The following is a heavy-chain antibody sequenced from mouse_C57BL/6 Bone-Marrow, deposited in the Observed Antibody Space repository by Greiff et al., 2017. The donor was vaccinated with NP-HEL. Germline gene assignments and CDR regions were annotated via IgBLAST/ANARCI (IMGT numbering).Heavy chain of an antibody. V-gene: IGHV1-82*01. CDR2: IYPGDGDT. CDR1: GYTFSTSW. D-gene: IGHD3-3*01. J-gene: IGHJ2*01. CDR3: AGGDSWGAFFAY. Sequence: QVQLQQSGPELVKPGASVKISCKASGYTFSTSWMNWMKQRPGKGLEWIGRIYPGDGDTHYSGNFEGKASLTADKPSNSAYMQLSSLPSADSAVYFCAGGDSWGAFFAYWGQGTTLTVSS.